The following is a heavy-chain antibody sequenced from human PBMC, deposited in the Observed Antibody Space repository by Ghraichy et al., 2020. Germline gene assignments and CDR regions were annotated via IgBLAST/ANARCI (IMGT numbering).Heavy chain of an antibody. Sequence: RGSLRLSCAASGFTFSSYSMNWVRQAPGKGLEWVSYISSSSSTIYYADSVKGRFTISRDNAKNSLYLQMNSLRAEDTAVYYCARDGDSSGYYLGWFDPWGQGTLVTVSS. D-gene: IGHD3-22*01. CDR3: ARDGDSSGYYLGWFDP. CDR1: GFTFSSYS. CDR2: ISSSSSTI. V-gene: IGHV3-48*04. J-gene: IGHJ5*02.